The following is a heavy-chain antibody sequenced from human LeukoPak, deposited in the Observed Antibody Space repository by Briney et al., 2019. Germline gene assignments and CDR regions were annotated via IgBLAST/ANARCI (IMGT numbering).Heavy chain of an antibody. D-gene: IGHD6-19*01. Sequence: PSETLSLTCTVSGGSISSSSYYWGWIRQPPGKGLEWIGSIYYGGSTYYNPSLKSRVTISVDTSKNQFSLKLSSVTAADTAVYYCARRSIAVAGREGFDYWGQGTLVTVSS. CDR1: GGSISSSSYY. CDR3: ARRSIAVAGREGFDY. V-gene: IGHV4-39*01. J-gene: IGHJ4*02. CDR2: IYYGGST.